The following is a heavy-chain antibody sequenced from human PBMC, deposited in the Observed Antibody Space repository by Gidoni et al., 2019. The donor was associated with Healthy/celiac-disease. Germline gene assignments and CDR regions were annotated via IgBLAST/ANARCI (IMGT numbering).Heavy chain of an antibody. CDR1: GFTFSSYA. CDR3: AKGGYDILTGYYSGYYYYGMDV. J-gene: IGHJ6*02. Sequence: EVQLLESVGGLVQPGGSLRLSCAASGFTFSSYAMSLVRQAPGKGLDWVSAISGSGGSTYYADSVKGRFTISRDNSKNTLYLQMNSLRAEDTAVYYCAKGGYDILTGYYSGYYYYGMDVWGQGTTVTVSS. D-gene: IGHD3-9*01. V-gene: IGHV3-23*01. CDR2: ISGSGGST.